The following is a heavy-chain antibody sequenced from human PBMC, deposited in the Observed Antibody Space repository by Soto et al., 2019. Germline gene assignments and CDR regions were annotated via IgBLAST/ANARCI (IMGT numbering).Heavy chain of an antibody. J-gene: IGHJ5*02. CDR2: IIPIFGTA. CDR3: ASNPNNWNYPFLDP. V-gene: IGHV1-69*13. D-gene: IGHD1-7*01. Sequence: ASVKVSCKASGGTFSSYAISWVRQAPGQGLEWMGGIIPIFGTANYAQKFQGRVTITADESTSTAYMELSSLRSEDTAVYYCASNPNNWNYPFLDPWGKGPLFTVPS. CDR1: GGTFSSYA.